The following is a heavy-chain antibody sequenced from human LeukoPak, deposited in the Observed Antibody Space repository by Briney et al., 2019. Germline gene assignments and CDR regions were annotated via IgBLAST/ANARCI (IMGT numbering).Heavy chain of an antibody. CDR3: ARDDGGRHTSSLDY. CDR1: GFTFSSYW. J-gene: IGHJ4*02. CDR2: IKQDGSEK. Sequence: HPGGSLRLSCAASGFTFSSYWMSWVRQAPGKGLDWVANIKQDGSEKYYVDSVKGRFTISRDNAKNSLYLQMDSLRAEDTAVYYCARDDGGRHTSSLDYWGQGTLVAVSS. V-gene: IGHV3-7*01. D-gene: IGHD6-6*01.